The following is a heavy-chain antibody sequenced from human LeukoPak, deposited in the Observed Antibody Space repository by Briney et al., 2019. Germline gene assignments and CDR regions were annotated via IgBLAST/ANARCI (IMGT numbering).Heavy chain of an antibody. V-gene: IGHV4-31*03. D-gene: IGHD6-13*01. CDR3: AREDRVAAGATSWFDP. CDR2: IFYSGST. CDR1: GGSISSGGYY. Sequence: PSQTLSLTCNVSGGSISSGGYYWSWIRQPRGKGLEWIGYIFYSGSTYYNPSLKSRVTISVDTSNNQFSLKLSSVTAADTAVYYCAREDRVAAGATSWFDPWGQGTLVTVSS. J-gene: IGHJ5*02.